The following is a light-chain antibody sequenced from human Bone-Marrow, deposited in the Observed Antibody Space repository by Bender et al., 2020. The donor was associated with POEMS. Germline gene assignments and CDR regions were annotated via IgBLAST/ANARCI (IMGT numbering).Light chain of an antibody. V-gene: IGLV2-11*01. J-gene: IGLJ1*01. CDR2: DVS. CDR3: CSYAVSSSYV. CDR1: RSDVGRYNF. Sequence: QSALTQPRSVSGSPGQSVTISCTGTRSDVGRYNFVSWYQQHPGKAPKVLIYDVSNRPSGVSNRFSGSKSGNTASLTISGLQAEDEADYYCCSYAVSSSYVFGTGTKVTVL.